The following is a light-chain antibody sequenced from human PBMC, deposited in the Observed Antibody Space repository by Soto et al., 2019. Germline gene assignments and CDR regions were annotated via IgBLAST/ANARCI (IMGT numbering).Light chain of an antibody. V-gene: IGKV3-15*01. J-gene: IGKJ2*01. CDR2: GAS. Sequence: EIVMTQSPATLSVSPGERATLSCRASQRVSRNLAWYQQKPGQAPRLLIYGASTRATGIPASFSGSGSGTEFTLTISSLQSEEFAVYYCQQYNNWPRTFGQGNKLEIK. CDR3: QQYNNWPRT. CDR1: QRVSRN.